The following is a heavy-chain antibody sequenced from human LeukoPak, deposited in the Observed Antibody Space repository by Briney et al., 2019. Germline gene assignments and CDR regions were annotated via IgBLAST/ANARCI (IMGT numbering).Heavy chain of an antibody. CDR1: GFTFSSYS. Sequence: GGSLRLSCAASGFTFSSYSMNWVRQAPGKGLEWVSSISSSSSYIYYADSVKGRSTISRDNAKNSLSLQMNSLRAEDTAVYYCARDPYNGSYGDDYYYYMDVWGKGTTVTISS. CDR2: ISSSSSYI. CDR3: ARDPYNGSYGDDYYYYMDV. J-gene: IGHJ6*03. V-gene: IGHV3-21*01. D-gene: IGHD1-26*01.